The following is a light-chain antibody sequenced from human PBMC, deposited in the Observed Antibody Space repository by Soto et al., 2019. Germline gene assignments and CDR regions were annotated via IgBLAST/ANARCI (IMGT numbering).Light chain of an antibody. CDR1: QSINKW. J-gene: IGKJ5*01. Sequence: DIQMTQSPSTLSASVGDRVTITYRASQSINKWLAWFQQRPGEAPKVLIYEASNLERGVPSRFSGSGSGTEFTLTISSLQPDDFATYYCQQYSTFPVTFGQGTRLEIK. CDR2: EAS. CDR3: QQYSTFPVT. V-gene: IGKV1-5*03.